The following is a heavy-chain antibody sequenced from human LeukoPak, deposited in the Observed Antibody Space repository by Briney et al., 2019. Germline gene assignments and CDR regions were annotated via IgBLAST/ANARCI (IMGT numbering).Heavy chain of an antibody. V-gene: IGHV1-8*02. J-gene: IGHJ4*02. CDR2: MNPNSGNT. Sequence: PRGSVKVSCKASGYTFTGYYMHWVRQATGQGLEWMGWMNPNSGNTGYAQKFQGRVTMTRNTSISTAYMELSSLRSEGTAVYYCARVSLGYCSGGSCYPDYWGQGTLVTVSS. CDR1: GYTFTGYY. CDR3: ARVSLGYCSGGSCYPDY. D-gene: IGHD2-15*01.